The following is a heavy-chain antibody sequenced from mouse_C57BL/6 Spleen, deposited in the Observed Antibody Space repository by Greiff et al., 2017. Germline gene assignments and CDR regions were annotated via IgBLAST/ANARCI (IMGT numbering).Heavy chain of an antibody. J-gene: IGHJ4*01. CDR1: GYTFTSDW. Sequence: QVQLQQPGAELVKPGASVKLSCKASGYTFTSDWMHWVKQRPGQGLEWIGMIHPNSGSTNYNAKFKSKATLTVDKSSSTAYMQLSSLTSEDSAVYYCASYDLYAMDDGGQGTSDTVSS. CDR2: IHPNSGST. V-gene: IGHV1-64*01. D-gene: IGHD2-3*01. CDR3: ASYDLYAMDD.